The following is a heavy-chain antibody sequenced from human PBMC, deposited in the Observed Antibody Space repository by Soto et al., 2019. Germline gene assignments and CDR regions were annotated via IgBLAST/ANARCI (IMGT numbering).Heavy chain of an antibody. CDR1: GESFSAYY. Sequence: QVHVQQWGAGLLKPSETLSLTCGVYGESFSAYYWNWIRQSPGKGLEWIGDIHHTGDTKYNRSLKSRTTLSVDTSKKQFSLKLSSVTGADAAVYYCLRFEAGSRGSGPVAEYWGQGTLVTVSS. J-gene: IGHJ4*02. D-gene: IGHD3-10*01. CDR3: LRFEAGSRGSGPVAEY. CDR2: IHHTGDT. V-gene: IGHV4-34*01.